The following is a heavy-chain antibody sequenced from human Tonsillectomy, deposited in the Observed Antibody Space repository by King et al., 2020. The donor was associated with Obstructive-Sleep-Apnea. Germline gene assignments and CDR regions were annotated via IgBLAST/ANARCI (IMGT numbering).Heavy chain of an antibody. CDR1: GYSFTSYW. D-gene: IGHD3-22*01. CDR3: ARPYDSSGYDAFDI. J-gene: IGHJ3*02. CDR2: IDPGDSDT. V-gene: IGHV5-51*01. Sequence: VQLVESGAEVKKPGESLKISFKGSGYSFTSYWIGWVRQMPGKGLEGMGIIDPGDSDTSYSPSFQGQVTISADKSISTAYPQWSSLKASDTAMYYCARPYDSSGYDAFDIWGQGTMVTVSS.